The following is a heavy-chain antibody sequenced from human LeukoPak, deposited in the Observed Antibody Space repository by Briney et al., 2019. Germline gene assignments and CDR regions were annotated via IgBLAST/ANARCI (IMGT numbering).Heavy chain of an antibody. CDR2: ISWNSGSI. V-gene: IGHV3-9*01. J-gene: IGHJ4*02. CDR1: GFTFDDYA. CDR3: AKDMLATITSTFDY. D-gene: IGHD5-24*01. Sequence: GRSLRLSCAASGFTFDDYAMPWVRQAPGKGLEWVSGISWNSGSIGYADSVKGRFTISRDNAKNSLYLQMNSLRAEDTALYYCAKDMLATITSTFDYWGQGTLVTVSS.